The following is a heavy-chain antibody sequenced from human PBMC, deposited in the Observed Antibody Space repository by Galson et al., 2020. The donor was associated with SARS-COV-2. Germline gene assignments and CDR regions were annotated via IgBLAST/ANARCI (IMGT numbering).Heavy chain of an antibody. J-gene: IGHJ3*02. CDR1: GGSISSYY. CDR3: AREGSGSYYSLGAFDI. D-gene: IGHD3-10*01. V-gene: IGHV4-59*01. Sequence: SETLSLTCTVSGGSISSYYWSCIRQPPGKGLEWIGYIYYSGSTNYNPSLKSRVTISVDTSKNQFSLKLSSVTAADTAVYYCAREGSGSYYSLGAFDIWGQGTMVTVSS. CDR2: IYYSGST.